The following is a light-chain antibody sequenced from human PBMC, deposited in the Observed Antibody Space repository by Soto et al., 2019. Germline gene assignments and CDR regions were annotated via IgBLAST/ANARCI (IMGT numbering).Light chain of an antibody. J-gene: IGLJ2*01. CDR3: VAWDDSLNGLV. Sequence: QSVLTQPPSASGTPGQRITISCSGSSSNIGSNTINWYQQLPGTAPKLLIHSNNQRPSGVPDRTSGSKSGTSASLAISGLQSEDEADYYCVAWDDSLNGLVFGGGTNVTVL. V-gene: IGLV1-44*01. CDR1: SSNIGSNT. CDR2: SNN.